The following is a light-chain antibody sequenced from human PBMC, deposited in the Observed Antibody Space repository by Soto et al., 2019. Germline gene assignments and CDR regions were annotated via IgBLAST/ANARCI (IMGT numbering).Light chain of an antibody. CDR3: CSPRT. CDR1: SSDVGSYNL. CDR2: EGS. J-gene: IGLJ7*01. Sequence: QSVLTQPASVSGSPGQSITISCTGTSSDVGSYNLVSWYQQHPGKAPKLMIYEGSKRPSGVSNRFSGSKSGNTASLTISGLQAEDEADYYGCSPRTFGGGTQLTVL. V-gene: IGLV2-23*01.